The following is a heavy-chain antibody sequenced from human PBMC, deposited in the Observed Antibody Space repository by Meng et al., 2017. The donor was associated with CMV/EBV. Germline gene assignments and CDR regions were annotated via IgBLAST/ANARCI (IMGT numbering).Heavy chain of an antibody. J-gene: IGHJ6*02. Sequence: SETLSLTCAVYGGSFSGYYWSWIRQPPGKGLEWIGEINHSGSTNYNPSLKSRVTISVDTSKNQFSLKLSSVTAADTAVYYCARGRYCSSTSCYGMDVWGQGTTVTV. CDR1: GGSFSGYY. V-gene: IGHV4-34*01. D-gene: IGHD2-2*01. CDR3: ARGRYCSSTSCYGMDV. CDR2: INHSGST.